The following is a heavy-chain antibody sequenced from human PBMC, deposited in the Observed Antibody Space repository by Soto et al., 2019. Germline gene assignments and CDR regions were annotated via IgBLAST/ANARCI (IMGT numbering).Heavy chain of an antibody. V-gene: IGHV1-69*01. D-gene: IGHD6-13*01. CDR1: GGTFSSYA. Sequence: QVQLVQSGGEVKKPGSSVKVSCKASGGTFSSYAISWVRQAPGQGLEWMGGIIPIFGTANYAQKLQGRVTITADESTSTAYMELSSLRSEDTALYYCARRRGIAAAERSRAFDIWGQGTMVTVSS. CDR2: IIPIFGTA. J-gene: IGHJ3*02. CDR3: ARRRGIAAAERSRAFDI.